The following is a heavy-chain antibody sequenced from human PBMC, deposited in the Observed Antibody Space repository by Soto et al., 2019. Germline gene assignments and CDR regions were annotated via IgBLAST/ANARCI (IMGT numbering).Heavy chain of an antibody. CDR3: AMSGERGMDV. CDR1: GFTFSSYW. CDR2: INSDGSST. Sequence: EVQLVESGGGLVRPGGSLRLSCAASGFTFSSYWMHWVRQAPGKGLVWVSRINSDGSSTSYADSVKGRFTISRDNAKNQLYLQMNSLTGEDKAVYYCAMSGERGMDVWGQGTKVTVSS. J-gene: IGHJ6*02. D-gene: IGHD7-27*01. V-gene: IGHV3-74*01.